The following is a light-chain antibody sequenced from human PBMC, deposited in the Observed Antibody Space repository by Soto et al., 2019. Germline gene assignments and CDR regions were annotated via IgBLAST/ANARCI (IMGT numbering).Light chain of an antibody. CDR3: QQYDSYPRT. Sequence: DSQMSQSPSTLSASVRYRVTITCRASETVHNGLAWYQQKPGKAPKLLIFKASTLESGVPSRFSGSGSGTDFTLTVSSLPPDDFATYDCQQYDSYPRTFGQGTKVEMK. V-gene: IGKV1-5*03. CDR1: ETVHNG. J-gene: IGKJ1*01. CDR2: KAS.